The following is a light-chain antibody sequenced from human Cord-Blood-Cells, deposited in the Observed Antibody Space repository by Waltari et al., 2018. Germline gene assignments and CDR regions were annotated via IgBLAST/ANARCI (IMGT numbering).Light chain of an antibody. CDR1: QGSSSY. CDR3: QQYYSYWT. Sequence: AIRMTQSQSSFSASTGDRVTITCRASQGSSSYLAWYQQKPGKAPKLLIYAASTLQSGVPSRFSGSGSGTDFTLTSSCLQSEDFATYYCQQYYSYWTFGQGTKVEIK. CDR2: AAS. V-gene: IGKV1-8*01. J-gene: IGKJ1*01.